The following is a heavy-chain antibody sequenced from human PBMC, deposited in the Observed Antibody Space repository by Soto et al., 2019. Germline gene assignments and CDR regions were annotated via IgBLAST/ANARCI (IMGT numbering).Heavy chain of an antibody. CDR3: ARYSASGLYYYFGMDV. Sequence: SETLSLTCAVSGDSISSSNWWTWVRQPPGKGLEWIGDIYHTGITNYNPSLKSRVTILVDKSKNQFSLKLTSVTAADTAVYYRARYSASGLYYYFGMDVWGQGTTVT. CDR1: GDSISSSNW. V-gene: IGHV4-4*02. D-gene: IGHD6-13*01. CDR2: IYHTGIT. J-gene: IGHJ6*02.